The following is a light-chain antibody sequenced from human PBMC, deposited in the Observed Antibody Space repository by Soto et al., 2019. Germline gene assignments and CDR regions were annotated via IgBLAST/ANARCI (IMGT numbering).Light chain of an antibody. Sequence: DIQMTQSPSTLPASVGDRVTITFRASESISRWLAWYKQKPGKAPKLLIYKASSLESGVPSRFRGSGSGTEFTLTINSLQADDFATYYCQQHNSFSITFGQGTRLEIK. J-gene: IGKJ5*01. CDR2: KAS. CDR3: QQHNSFSIT. V-gene: IGKV1-5*03. CDR1: ESISRW.